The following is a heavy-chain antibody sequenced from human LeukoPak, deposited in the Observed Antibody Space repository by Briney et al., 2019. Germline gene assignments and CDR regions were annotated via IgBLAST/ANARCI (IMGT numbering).Heavy chain of an antibody. J-gene: IGHJ4*02. CDR3: ARRYSSSWNY. CDR1: GGSFSGYY. V-gene: IGHV4-34*01. Sequence: SETLSLTCAVCGGSFSGYYWSWIRQPPGKGLEWIGEINHSGSTNYNPSLKSRVTISVDTSKNQFSLKLSSVTAADTAVYYCARRYSSSWNYWGQGTLVTVSS. CDR2: INHSGST. D-gene: IGHD6-13*01.